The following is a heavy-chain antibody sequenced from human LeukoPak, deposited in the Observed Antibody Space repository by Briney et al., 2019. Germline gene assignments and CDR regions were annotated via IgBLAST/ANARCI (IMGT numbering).Heavy chain of an antibody. J-gene: IGHJ4*02. CDR2: IIPIFGTA. D-gene: IGHD5-18*01. V-gene: IGHV1-69*05. Sequence: ASVKVSCKASGGTFSSYAISWVRQAPGQGLEWMGRIIPIFGTANYAQKFQGRVTITTDESTSTAYMELSRLRSEDTAVYYCASIGGYSYGDEGNYFDYWGQGTLVTVSS. CDR1: GGTFSSYA. CDR3: ASIGGYSYGDEGNYFDY.